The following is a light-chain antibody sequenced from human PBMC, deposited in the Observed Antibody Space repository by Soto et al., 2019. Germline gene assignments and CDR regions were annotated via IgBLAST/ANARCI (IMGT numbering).Light chain of an antibody. Sequence: LQITPSPSTPSASVGDGVNNTCRASQSINSWLAWYQQKPGKAPQILIYDASTLKNGVPSRFSASGSGTEFTLIISSLQPDDFATYYCQQYTSYSWTFGQGTKVDI. CDR2: DAS. J-gene: IGKJ1*01. CDR1: QSINSW. V-gene: IGKV1-5*01. CDR3: QQYTSYSWT.